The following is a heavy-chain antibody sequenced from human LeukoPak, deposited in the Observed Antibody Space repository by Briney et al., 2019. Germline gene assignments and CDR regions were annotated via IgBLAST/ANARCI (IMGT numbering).Heavy chain of an antibody. CDR1: GFTFSSCA. D-gene: IGHD2-2*01. V-gene: IGHV3-23*01. CDR3: AKGSSTTSYGAIDY. Sequence: PGGSLRLSCAASGFTFSSCAMSWVRQAPGKGLEWVSVVSGSGGTTYYAGSVKGRFTISRDNSRNTLYLQMNSLRGEDTAVYYCAKGSSTTSYGAIDYWGQGTLVTVSS. CDR2: VSGSGGTT. J-gene: IGHJ4*02.